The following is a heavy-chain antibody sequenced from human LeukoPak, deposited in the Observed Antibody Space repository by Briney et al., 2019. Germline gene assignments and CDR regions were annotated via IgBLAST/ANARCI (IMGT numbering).Heavy chain of an antibody. CDR3: AREYGGNSGLYYFDD. D-gene: IGHD4-23*01. CDR1: GGSVSSGSYY. V-gene: IGHV4-61*01. Sequence: PSETLSLTCTVSGGSVSSGSYYWSWIRQPPGKGLEWIGYISYSGSTNYNPSLKSRVTISEDTSKNQFSLKLSSVTAADTAVYYCAREYGGNSGLYYFDDWSQGTLVTVSA. J-gene: IGHJ4*02. CDR2: ISYSGST.